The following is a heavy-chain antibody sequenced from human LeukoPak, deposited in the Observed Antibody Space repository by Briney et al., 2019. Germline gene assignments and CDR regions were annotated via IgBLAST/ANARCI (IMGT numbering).Heavy chain of an antibody. J-gene: IGHJ6*03. CDR1: GYTFTSYD. D-gene: IGHD3-10*01. Sequence: ASVKVSCKASGYTFTSYDINWVRQATGQGLEWMGWMNPNSGNTGYAQKFQGRVTMTRDTSTSTVYMELSSLRSEDTAVYYCARAPPMVRGVNYYYYMDVWGKGTTVTVSS. V-gene: IGHV1-8*02. CDR3: ARAPPMVRGVNYYYYMDV. CDR2: MNPNSGNT.